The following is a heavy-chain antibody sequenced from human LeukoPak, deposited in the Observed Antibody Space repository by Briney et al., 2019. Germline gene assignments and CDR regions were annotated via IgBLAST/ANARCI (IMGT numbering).Heavy chain of an antibody. CDR2: INPSGGST. V-gene: IGHV1-46*01. CDR3: ARDSSVDIVATMGPLYYFDY. D-gene: IGHD5-12*01. J-gene: IGHJ4*02. Sequence: ASVKVSCKASGYTFTGYYMHWVRQAPGQGLEWMGIINPSGGSTSYAQKFQGRVTMTRDMSTSTVYMELSSLRSEDTAVYYCARDSSVDIVATMGPLYYFDYWGQGTLVTVSS. CDR1: GYTFTGYY.